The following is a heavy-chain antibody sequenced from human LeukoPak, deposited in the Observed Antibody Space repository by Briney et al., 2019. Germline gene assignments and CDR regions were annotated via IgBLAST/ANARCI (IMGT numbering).Heavy chain of an antibody. J-gene: IGHJ4*02. Sequence: GGSLRLSCAASGFTFSNYGMHWVRQAPGKGLEWVALISYDGSNKYYADSVKGRFTISRDNFKNMLYLQMNSLRAEDTAVYYCARSAVVTDYDYWGQGTLVTVSS. D-gene: IGHD2-21*02. CDR1: GFTFSNYG. CDR2: ISYDGSNK. V-gene: IGHV3-30*03. CDR3: ARSAVVTDYDY.